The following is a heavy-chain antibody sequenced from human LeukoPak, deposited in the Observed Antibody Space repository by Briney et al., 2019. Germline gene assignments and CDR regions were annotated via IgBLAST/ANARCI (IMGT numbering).Heavy chain of an antibody. J-gene: IGHJ5*02. CDR1: GGSISSSSYY. Sequence: NASETLSLTCTVSGGSISSSSYYWGWIRQPPGKGLEWIGSIYYSGGTYYNPSLKSRVTISVDTSKNQFSLKLSSVTAADTAVYYCARRKVHTDMARRREYNWFDPWGQGTLVTVSS. CDR3: ARRKVHTDMARRREYNWFDP. CDR2: IYYSGGT. V-gene: IGHV4-39*01. D-gene: IGHD5-18*01.